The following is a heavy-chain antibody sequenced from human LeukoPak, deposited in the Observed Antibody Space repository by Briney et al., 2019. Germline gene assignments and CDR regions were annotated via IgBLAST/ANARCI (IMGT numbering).Heavy chain of an antibody. J-gene: IGHJ6*02. V-gene: IGHV1-3*01. CDR1: GYTFTSYA. Sequence: ASVKVSCKASGYTFTSYAMHWVRQAPGQRLEWMGWINAGNGNTKYSQKFQGRVTITRDTSASTAYMELSSLRSEDTAVYYCASGGPTDCSSTSCYLYYYGMDVWGQGTTVTVSS. D-gene: IGHD2-2*01. CDR2: INAGNGNT. CDR3: ASGGPTDCSSTSCYLYYYGMDV.